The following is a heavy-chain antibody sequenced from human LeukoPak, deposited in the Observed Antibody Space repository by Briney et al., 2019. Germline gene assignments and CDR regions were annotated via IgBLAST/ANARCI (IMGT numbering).Heavy chain of an antibody. D-gene: IGHD4-17*01. J-gene: IGHJ3*02. CDR3: ARCGLDDDGDYPDAFDI. CDR1: GSTFSSSW. Sequence: GGSLRLSCAASGSTFSSSWMQSVRQSPGKGIVWDSRLTDDGPTTTYPASVKGRFTNSSDKAKNTRYLQLNNLIARDTAVYYCARCGLDDDGDYPDAFDIWGQGTMVTVSS. V-gene: IGHV3-74*01. CDR2: LTDDGPTT.